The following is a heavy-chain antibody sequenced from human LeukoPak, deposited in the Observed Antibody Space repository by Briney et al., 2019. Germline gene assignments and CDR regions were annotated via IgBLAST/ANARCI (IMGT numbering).Heavy chain of an antibody. V-gene: IGHV3-49*03. CDR3: TRDRQRFLEWLLSYPHFDY. J-gene: IGHJ4*02. CDR2: IRSKAYGGTT. D-gene: IGHD3-3*01. Sequence: GGSLRLSCTASGFTFGDYAMSWFRQAPGKGLEWVGFIRSKAYGGTTEYAASMEGRFTISRDDSKSIAYLQMNSLKTEDTAVYYCTRDRQRFLEWLLSYPHFDYWGQGTLVTVSS. CDR1: GFTFGDYA.